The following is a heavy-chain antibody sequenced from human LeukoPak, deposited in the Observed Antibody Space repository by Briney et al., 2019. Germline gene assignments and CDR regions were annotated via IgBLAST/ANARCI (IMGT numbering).Heavy chain of an antibody. Sequence: GGSLRLSCAESGFTCDRYWMHWVRQPPGKGLAWVSHITTDGSGTSYADSVKGRFTISRDNAKKTLYLQMNSLRAEDTAVYYCARGAVAGANFDYWGLGTLVTVSS. J-gene: IGHJ4*02. CDR3: ARGAVAGANFDY. CDR2: ITTDGSGT. CDR1: GFTCDRYW. D-gene: IGHD1-26*01. V-gene: IGHV3-74*01.